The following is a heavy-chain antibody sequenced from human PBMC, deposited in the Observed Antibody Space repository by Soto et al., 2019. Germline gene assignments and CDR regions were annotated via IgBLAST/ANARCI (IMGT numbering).Heavy chain of an antibody. CDR1: GGSFSGYY. V-gene: IGHV4-34*01. CDR2: INHSGST. D-gene: IGHD5-12*01. CDR3: AREGNLGRWLQPLDF. Sequence: SETLSLTCAVYGGSFSGYYWSWIRQPPGKGLEWIGEINHSGSTKYNPSLKSRVTMSVDTSKSQFSLKLISVTAADTAKYFCAREGNLGRWLQPLDFWGQGTLVTVSS. J-gene: IGHJ4*02.